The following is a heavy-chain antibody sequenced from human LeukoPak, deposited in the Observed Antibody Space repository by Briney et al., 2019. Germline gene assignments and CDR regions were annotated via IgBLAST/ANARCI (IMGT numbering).Heavy chain of an antibody. CDR1: GFIFSSYW. Sequence: GGSLRLSCAASGFIFSSYWMSWVRQAPGKGLEWVAVIWYDGSNKYYADSVKGRFTISRDNSKNTLYLQMNSLRAEDTAVYYCAKNSGYSEIDYWGQGTLVTVSS. CDR3: AKNSGYSEIDY. CDR2: IWYDGSNK. D-gene: IGHD3-22*01. V-gene: IGHV3-33*06. J-gene: IGHJ4*02.